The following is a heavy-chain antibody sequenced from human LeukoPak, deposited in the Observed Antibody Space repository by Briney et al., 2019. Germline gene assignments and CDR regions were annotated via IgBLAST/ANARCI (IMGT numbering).Heavy chain of an antibody. CDR1: GYTFTSYA. Sequence: GASVKVSCKASGYTFTSYAMNWVRQAPGQGLEWMGWIHPNTGNPTYAQGFTGRFVFSLDTSVGTTYLQISSLKAEDTAVYYCARAYQSLGWLSLPDHWGQGTLVTVSS. D-gene: IGHD3-16*02. J-gene: IGHJ5*02. CDR3: ARAYQSLGWLSLPDH. V-gene: IGHV7-4-1*02. CDR2: IHPNTGNP.